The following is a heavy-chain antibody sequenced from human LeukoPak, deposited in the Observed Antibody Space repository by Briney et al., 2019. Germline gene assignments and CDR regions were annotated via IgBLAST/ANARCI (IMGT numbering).Heavy chain of an antibody. J-gene: IGHJ4*02. V-gene: IGHV3-11*03. CDR2: ISGSSSNT. D-gene: IGHD3-22*01. CDR3: AKTYYYDSSGRALGDY. Sequence: PGGSLRLSCAASGFTFSDFYMSWIRQAPGKGLESVSYISGSSSNTNYADSVKGRFTISRDSSNNTLYLQMNSLRAEDTAVYYCAKTYYYDSSGRALGDYWGQGTLVTVSS. CDR1: GFTFSDFY.